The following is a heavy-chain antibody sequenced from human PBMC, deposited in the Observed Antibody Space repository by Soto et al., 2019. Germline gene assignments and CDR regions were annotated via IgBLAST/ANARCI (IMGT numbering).Heavy chain of an antibody. Sequence: LVKVSCKASGFTITISAMQWVRQDRGQRLEWIGWIVVGSGNTNYAQKFQERVTITRDMSTSTAYMELSSLRSEDTAVYYCAAGGTLGDILTGPPGYWGQGTLVTVSS. V-gene: IGHV1-58*02. CDR3: AAGGTLGDILTGPPGY. J-gene: IGHJ4*02. CDR1: GFTITISA. CDR2: IVVGSGNT. D-gene: IGHD3-9*01.